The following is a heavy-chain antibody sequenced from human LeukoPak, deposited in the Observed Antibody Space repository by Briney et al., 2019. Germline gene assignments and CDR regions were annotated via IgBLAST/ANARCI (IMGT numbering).Heavy chain of an antibody. J-gene: IGHJ5*02. D-gene: IGHD3-10*01. CDR3: ARDSYQDYYGRFDP. CDR1: GFSFSNHG. CDR2: IWDDGNNR. V-gene: IGHV3-33*01. Sequence: GGSLRLSCAASGFSFSNHGMHWVRQAPGKRLEWVAVIWDDGNNRRYANSVNGRFTISRDNSENTLYLQMNGLTAEDTAMYYCARDSYQDYYGRFDPWGQGTLVIVSS.